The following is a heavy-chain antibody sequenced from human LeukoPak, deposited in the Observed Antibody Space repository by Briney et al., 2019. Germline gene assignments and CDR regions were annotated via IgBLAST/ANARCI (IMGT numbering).Heavy chain of an antibody. J-gene: IGHJ3*02. D-gene: IGHD1-1*01. CDR1: GFTFSSYE. Sequence: GGSLRLSCAASGFTFSSYEMNWVRQAPGKGLEWVSYIGGSGSTIYYADSVKGRFTISRDNAKNSLYLQMNRLRGEDTAVYYCARDYLVGGTDAFDIWDQGTMVTASS. CDR2: IGGSGSTI. V-gene: IGHV3-48*03. CDR3: ARDYLVGGTDAFDI.